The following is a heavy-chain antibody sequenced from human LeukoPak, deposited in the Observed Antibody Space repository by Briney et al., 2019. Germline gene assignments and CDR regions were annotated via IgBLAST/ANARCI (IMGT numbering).Heavy chain of an antibody. Sequence: SETLSLTCAVYGGSFSGYYWSWIRQPPGKGLEWIGEINHSGSTNYNPSLKSRVTISVDTSKNQFSLKLSSVTAADTAVYYCARYRSGWYDAFDIWGQGTMVTVSS. CDR1: GGSFSGYY. CDR2: INHSGST. J-gene: IGHJ3*02. V-gene: IGHV4-34*01. D-gene: IGHD6-19*01. CDR3: ARYRSGWYDAFDI.